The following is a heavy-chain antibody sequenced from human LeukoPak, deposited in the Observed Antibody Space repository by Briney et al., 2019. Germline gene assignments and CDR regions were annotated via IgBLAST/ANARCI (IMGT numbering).Heavy chain of an antibody. CDR3: ARPHCSRTSCYAEAFDI. Sequence: GESLKISCKGSGYSFTSYWIGWVRQMPGKGLEWIGIIYPGDSDTRYSPSFQGQVTISADKSISTAYLQWSSLKASDTAMYYCARPHCSRTSCYAEAFDIWGQGTMVTVSS. V-gene: IGHV5-51*01. J-gene: IGHJ3*02. CDR1: GYSFTSYW. CDR2: IYPGDSDT. D-gene: IGHD2-2*01.